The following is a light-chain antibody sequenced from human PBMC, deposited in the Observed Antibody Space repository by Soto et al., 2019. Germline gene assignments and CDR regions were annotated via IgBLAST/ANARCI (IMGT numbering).Light chain of an antibody. CDR2: SNN. Sequence: QSVLTQPPSASGTPGQRVSISCSGGNXNIGRNDVSWYQQLPGTAPKRLIFSNNQRPSGVSDRFSGSKSGTSASLAISGLRSEDEADYYCAAWDESLSGLYVFGTGTKVTVL. J-gene: IGLJ1*01. CDR1: NXNIGRND. CDR3: AAWDESLSGLYV. V-gene: IGLV1-47*02.